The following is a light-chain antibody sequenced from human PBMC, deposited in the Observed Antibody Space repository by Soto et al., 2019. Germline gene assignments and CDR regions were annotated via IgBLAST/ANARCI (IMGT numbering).Light chain of an antibody. CDR3: QQLFTWPPFT. Sequence: EVVLTQSPATLSLSPGERATLFCRANESVNDYLAWYQQRPGQAPRLLIFDASNRAPGIPARFSASGSRRDFTLTISSLEPEDFAGYYYQQLFTWPPFTFGPGTKVDF. J-gene: IGKJ3*01. V-gene: IGKV3-11*02. CDR1: ESVNDY. CDR2: DAS.